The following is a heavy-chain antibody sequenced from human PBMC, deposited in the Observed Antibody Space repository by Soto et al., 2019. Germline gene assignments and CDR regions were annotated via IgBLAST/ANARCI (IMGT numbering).Heavy chain of an antibody. Sequence: SGPTLVNPTETLTLTCTVSGFSLSNPRMGVSWIRQPPGKALEWLAHIFSNDEKSYSTSLKSRLTISRDTSESQVDLTMTNMDPVDTATYYCARIQRISMIVVSKPYFDYWGQGALVTVSS. J-gene: IGHJ4*02. CDR1: GFSLSNPRMG. V-gene: IGHV2-26*01. D-gene: IGHD3-22*01. CDR3: ARIQRISMIVVSKPYFDY. CDR2: IFSNDEK.